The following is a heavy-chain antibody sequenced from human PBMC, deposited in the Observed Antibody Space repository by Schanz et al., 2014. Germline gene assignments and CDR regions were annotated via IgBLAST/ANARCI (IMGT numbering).Heavy chain of an antibody. CDR1: TSIFNHAW. D-gene: IGHD2-8*01. J-gene: IGHJ3*01. Sequence: EVQLVESGGGLVKPGGSLRLSCAASTSIFNHAWMNWVRQAPGKGLEWVSSISSGGGSTYYADSVKGRFTISRDNSKNTLYLQMNSLRAEDTAVYYCTTDNGHFAFDVWGQGTMVTVSS. CDR3: TTDNGHFAFDV. CDR2: ISSGGGST. V-gene: IGHV3-23*04.